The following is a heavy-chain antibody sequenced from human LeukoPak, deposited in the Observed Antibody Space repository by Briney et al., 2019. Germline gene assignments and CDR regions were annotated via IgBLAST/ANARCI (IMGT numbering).Heavy chain of an antibody. CDR1: GGSFSGYY. D-gene: IGHD3-10*01. J-gene: IGHJ4*02. V-gene: IGHV4-34*01. CDR2: INHSGST. Sequence: SETLSLTCAVYGGSFSGYYWSWIRQPPGKGLEWIGEINHSGSTNYNPSLKSRVTISVDTSKNQFSLKLSSATAADTAVYYCARGLVRDYYYGSGSYYKAPLGYWGQGTLVTVSS. CDR3: ARGLVRDYYYGSGSYYKAPLGY.